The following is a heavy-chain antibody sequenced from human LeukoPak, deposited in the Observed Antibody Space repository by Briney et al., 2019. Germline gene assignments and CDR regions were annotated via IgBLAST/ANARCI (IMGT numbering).Heavy chain of an antibody. CDR2: IYPSDSDT. V-gene: IGHV5-51*01. CDR1: GYSFTSYR. Sequence: GESLKISCEASGYSFTSYRIAWVRQVPGKGLEWMGIIYPSDSDTRYSPSFQGQVTISADKSISTANLQWSGLKASDTAIYYCARQGSHGSADYWGQGTLVTVSS. CDR3: ARQGSHGSADY. J-gene: IGHJ4*02.